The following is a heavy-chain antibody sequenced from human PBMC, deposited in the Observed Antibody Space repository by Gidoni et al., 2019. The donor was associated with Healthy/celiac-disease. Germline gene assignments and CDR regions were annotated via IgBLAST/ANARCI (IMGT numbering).Heavy chain of an antibody. CDR3: ARAGVRAAGSFDY. CDR1: GFTFSDYY. Sequence: QVQLVESGGGLVKPGGSLRLSCAAAGFTFSDYYMSWIRQAPGKGLEWVSYISSSSSYTNYADSVKGRFTISRDNAKNSLYLQMNSLRAEDTAVYYCARAGVRAAGSFDYWGQGTLVTVSS. D-gene: IGHD6-13*01. J-gene: IGHJ4*02. V-gene: IGHV3-11*06. CDR2: ISSSSSYT.